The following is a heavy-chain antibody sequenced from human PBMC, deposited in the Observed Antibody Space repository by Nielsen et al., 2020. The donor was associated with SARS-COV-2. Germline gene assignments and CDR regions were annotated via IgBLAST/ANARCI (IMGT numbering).Heavy chain of an antibody. CDR2: ISDDGSKK. Sequence: GESLKISCAASGFPFTSYPIHWVRQAPGKGLEWVAVISDDGSKKYYADSVKGRFTISRDNAKNSLYLQMNSLRAEDTAVYYCAREDYDILTGYRYYFDYWGQGTLVTVSS. CDR1: GFPFTSYP. D-gene: IGHD3-9*01. CDR3: AREDYDILTGYRYYFDY. J-gene: IGHJ4*02. V-gene: IGHV3-30*04.